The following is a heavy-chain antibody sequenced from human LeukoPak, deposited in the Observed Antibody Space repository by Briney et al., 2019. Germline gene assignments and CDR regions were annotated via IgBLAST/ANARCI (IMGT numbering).Heavy chain of an antibody. CDR1: GFTFDEYA. Sequence: GGSLRLSCAASGFTFDEYAMHWVRQPPGKGLEWVSGISWNSYDIGYADSVKGRFTISRDNAKNSLYLQMNSLRAEDMALYYCAIGVGTSYHYHMDVWGKGTTVIVSS. D-gene: IGHD1-26*01. V-gene: IGHV3-9*03. CDR2: ISWNSYDI. J-gene: IGHJ6*03. CDR3: AIGVGTSYHYHMDV.